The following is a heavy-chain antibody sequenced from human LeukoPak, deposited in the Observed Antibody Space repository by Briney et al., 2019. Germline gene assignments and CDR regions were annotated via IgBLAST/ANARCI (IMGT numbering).Heavy chain of an antibody. Sequence: ASVTVSCKASGYTFTGYYMHWVRQAPGQGLEWMGWINPNSGGTNYAQKFQGRVTMTRDTSISTAYMELSRLRSDDTAVYYCARDTVGGYGMDVWGQGTTVTVSS. D-gene: IGHD3-16*01. CDR3: ARDTVGGYGMDV. V-gene: IGHV1-2*02. CDR1: GYTFTGYY. CDR2: INPNSGGT. J-gene: IGHJ6*02.